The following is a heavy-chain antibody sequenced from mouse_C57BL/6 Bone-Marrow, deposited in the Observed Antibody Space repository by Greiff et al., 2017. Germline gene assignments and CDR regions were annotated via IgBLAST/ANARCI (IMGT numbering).Heavy chain of an antibody. CDR1: GYTFTSYG. Sequence: VQLQQSGAELARPGASVKLSCKASGYTFTSYGISWVKQGTGQGLEWIGEISPRSGNTYYNETFKGKATLTADKSSSTAYMELRSLTSEDSAVYFCARLCYYDYGVNFAYWGQGTLVTVSA. CDR2: ISPRSGNT. CDR3: ARLCYYDYGVNFAY. J-gene: IGHJ3*01. D-gene: IGHD2-4*01. V-gene: IGHV1-81*01.